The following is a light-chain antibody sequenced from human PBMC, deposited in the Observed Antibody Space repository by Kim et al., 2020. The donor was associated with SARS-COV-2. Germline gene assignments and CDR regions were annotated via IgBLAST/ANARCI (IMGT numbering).Light chain of an antibody. CDR3: QQYKSYWT. CDR2: KAS. Sequence: IQMTQSPSTLSASVGDRVTITCRASQSISSWLAWYQQKPGEAPKLLIYKASSLESGVPSRFSGSGSGTEFTLAISSLQPDDFATYYCQQYKSYWTFGQGTKVDIK. J-gene: IGKJ1*01. CDR1: QSISSW. V-gene: IGKV1-5*03.